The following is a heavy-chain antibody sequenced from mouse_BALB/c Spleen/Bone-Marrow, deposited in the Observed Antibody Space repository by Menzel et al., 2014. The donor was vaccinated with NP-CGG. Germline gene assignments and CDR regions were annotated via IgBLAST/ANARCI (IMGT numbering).Heavy chain of an antibody. J-gene: IGHJ4*01. CDR1: GFTFSSFG. CDR2: ISGGSSTI. CDR3: ARGVYGYVKYAMDY. Sequence: EVQLQQSGGGLVQPGGSRKLSCAASGFTFSSFGMHWVRQAPEKGLEWVAYISGGSSTIYYADTVKGRFTISRDNPKNTLFLQMTSLRSEDTAMYYCARGVYGYVKYAMDYWGQGTSVTVSP. V-gene: IGHV5-17*02. D-gene: IGHD1-2*01.